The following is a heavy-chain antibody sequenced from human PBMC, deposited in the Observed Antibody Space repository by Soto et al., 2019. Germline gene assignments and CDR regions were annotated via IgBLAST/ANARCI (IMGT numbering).Heavy chain of an antibody. CDR2: ISYDGSKK. Sequence: QVQLVESGGGVVQPGRSLRLSCAASGFTFSHYAMHWICQAPGKGLEWVAIISYDGSKKYYGDSVKGRFTISRDNSKNTLYLQINSLRVEDTAVYYCARDVAGKNWFDPWGQGTQVTVSS. CDR3: ARDVAGKNWFDP. D-gene: IGHD6-19*01. V-gene: IGHV3-30-3*01. J-gene: IGHJ5*02. CDR1: GFTFSHYA.